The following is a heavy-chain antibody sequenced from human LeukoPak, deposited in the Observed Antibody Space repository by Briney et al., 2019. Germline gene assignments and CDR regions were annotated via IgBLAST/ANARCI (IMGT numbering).Heavy chain of an antibody. CDR1: GGSISSSSYY. Sequence: SETLSLTCTVSGGSISSSSYYWGWIRQPPGKGLEWIGSIYYSGSTYYNPSLKSRVTISVDTSKNQFSLKLSSVTAADTAVYCCATIFESWLDPWGQGTLVTVSS. CDR2: IYYSGST. D-gene: IGHD3-3*01. V-gene: IGHV4-39*07. CDR3: ATIFESWLDP. J-gene: IGHJ5*02.